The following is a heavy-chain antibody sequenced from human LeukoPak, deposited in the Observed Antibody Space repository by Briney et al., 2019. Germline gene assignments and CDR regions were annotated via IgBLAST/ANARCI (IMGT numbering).Heavy chain of an antibody. V-gene: IGHV3-23*01. CDR3: AKVRDIVLMVYATDLDY. CDR1: GXTFSSYA. Sequence: PGGSLRLSCAASGXTFSSYAMSWVRQAPGKGLEWVSAISGSGGSTYYADSVKGRFTISRDNSKNTLYLQMNSLRAEDTAVYYCAKVRDIVLMVYATDLDYWGQGTLVTVSS. J-gene: IGHJ4*02. CDR2: ISGSGGST. D-gene: IGHD2-8*01.